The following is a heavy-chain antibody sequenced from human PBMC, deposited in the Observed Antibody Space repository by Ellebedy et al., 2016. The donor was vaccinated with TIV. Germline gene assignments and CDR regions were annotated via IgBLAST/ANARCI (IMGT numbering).Heavy chain of an antibody. Sequence: GESLKISCAASGFTFSDYYMSWVRQAPGKGLEWISYISISGSDIFHADSVKDRFTISRDNAKNSLYLQMNSLRAEDTAIYFCARFGSGSSYYYGMDVWGQGTTVTVS. V-gene: IGHV3-11*04. CDR2: ISISGSDI. CDR1: GFTFSDYY. J-gene: IGHJ6*02. D-gene: IGHD3-10*01. CDR3: ARFGSGSSYYYGMDV.